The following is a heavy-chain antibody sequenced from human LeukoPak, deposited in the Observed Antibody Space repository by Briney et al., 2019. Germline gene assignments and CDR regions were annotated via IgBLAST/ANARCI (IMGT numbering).Heavy chain of an antibody. CDR2: ISWDSGSK. J-gene: IGHJ4*02. Sequence: GGSLRLSCEPSGFIFDDYTMHWVRQSPGKGLEWVSLISWDSGSKYYADSVKGRFTISRHDRKNSLHLHLTSLRTEDTAFYYCAQDARGAVGATSPLDSWGPATLATVPS. D-gene: IGHD1-26*01. CDR3: AQDARGAVGATSPLDS. V-gene: IGHV3-43*01. CDR1: GFIFDDYT.